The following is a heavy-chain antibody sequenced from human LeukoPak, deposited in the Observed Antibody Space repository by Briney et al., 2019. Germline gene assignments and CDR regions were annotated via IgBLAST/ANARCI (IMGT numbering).Heavy chain of an antibody. D-gene: IGHD3-3*01. CDR3: ARGRESGGVPFDY. CDR2: INHSGST. V-gene: IGHV4-34*01. J-gene: IGHJ4*02. Sequence: SETLSLTCAVYGGSFSGYYWSWIRQPPGKGLEWIGEINHSGSTNYNPSLKSRVTISVDTSKNQFSLKLSSVTAADTAVYHCARGRESGGVPFDYWGQGTLVTVSS. CDR1: GGSFSGYY.